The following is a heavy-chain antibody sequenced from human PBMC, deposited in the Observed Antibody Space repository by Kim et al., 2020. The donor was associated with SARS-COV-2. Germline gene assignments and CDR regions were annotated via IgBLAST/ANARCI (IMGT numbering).Heavy chain of an antibody. CDR3: ARERDVLAYCGGDCYFGWFDP. D-gene: IGHD2-21*01. J-gene: IGHJ5*02. V-gene: IGHV1-69*13. Sequence: SVKVSCKASGGTFSSYAISWVRQAPGQGLEWMGGIIPIFGTANYAQKFQGRVTITADESTSTAYMELSSLRSEDTAVYYCARERDVLAYCGGDCYFGWFDPWGQGTLVTVSS. CDR2: IIPIFGTA. CDR1: GGTFSSYA.